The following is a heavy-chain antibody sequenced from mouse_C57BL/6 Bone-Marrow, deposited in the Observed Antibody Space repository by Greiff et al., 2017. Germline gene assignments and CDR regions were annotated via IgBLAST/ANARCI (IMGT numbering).Heavy chain of an antibody. Sequence: QVQLQQPGAELVKPGASVTLSCKASGYTFTSYWMHWVKQRPGRGLEWIGRIDPTSGGTKYNEKFKSKATLTVDKPSSTAYMQLSSLTSEDSAVYDGARYHYSNYAWFAYWGKGTLVTVSA. D-gene: IGHD2-5*01. V-gene: IGHV1-72*01. J-gene: IGHJ3*01. CDR1: GYTFTSYW. CDR3: ARYHYSNYAWFAY. CDR2: IDPTSGGT.